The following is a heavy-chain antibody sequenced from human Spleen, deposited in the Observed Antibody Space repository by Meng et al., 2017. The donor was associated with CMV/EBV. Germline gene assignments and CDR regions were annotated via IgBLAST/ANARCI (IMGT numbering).Heavy chain of an antibody. CDR3: ARASSILEWLLAGMDV. J-gene: IGHJ6*02. D-gene: IGHD3-3*01. V-gene: IGHV3-30*03. Sequence: GESLKISCAASGFTFSGYGMHWVRQAPGKGLERVTIISYDGSNKYYADSVKGRFTISRDNSKNTLYLQMNSLRAEDTAVYYCARASSILEWLLAGMDVWGQGTTVTVSS. CDR2: ISYDGSNK. CDR1: GFTFSGYG.